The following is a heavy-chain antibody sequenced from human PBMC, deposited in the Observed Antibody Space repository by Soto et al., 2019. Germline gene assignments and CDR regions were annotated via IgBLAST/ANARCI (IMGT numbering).Heavy chain of an antibody. Sequence: QVQLVQSGAEVKKPGSSVKVSCKASGGTFNTYTITWVRQAPGQGLEWMGRIIPILNITNYAQRFQGRVTITADKSTSTAYMELSSLRSEDTALYYCAREAHWKVDYWGQGTLVTVSS. D-gene: IGHD1-1*01. CDR3: AREAHWKVDY. V-gene: IGHV1-69*08. J-gene: IGHJ4*02. CDR1: GGTFNTYT. CDR2: IIPILNIT.